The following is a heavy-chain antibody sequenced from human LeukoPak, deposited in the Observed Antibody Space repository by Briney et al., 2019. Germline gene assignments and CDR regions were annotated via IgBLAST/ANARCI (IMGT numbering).Heavy chain of an antibody. Sequence: SETLSLTCTVSGGSVSSDSYYWSWIRKPPGKGLEWIAYMYYRGSTKYNPSLKSRVTISVDASKNQFSLKLNSVTAADTAVYYCARAGLWSSSDWVHFDSWGQGTVVTVSS. J-gene: IGHJ4*02. CDR2: MYYRGST. D-gene: IGHD2-2*01. V-gene: IGHV4-61*01. CDR1: GGSVSSDSYY. CDR3: ARAGLWSSSDWVHFDS.